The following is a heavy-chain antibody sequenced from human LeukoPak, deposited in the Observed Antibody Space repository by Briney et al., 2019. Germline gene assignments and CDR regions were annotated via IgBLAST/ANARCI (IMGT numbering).Heavy chain of an antibody. J-gene: IGHJ6*02. V-gene: IGHV1-2*04. CDR3: ARMLGGDSYGPLDPYYYYGMDV. CDR1: GYTFTGYY. Sequence: GASVKVSCKASGYTFTGYYMHWVRQAPGQGLEWMGRINPNSGGTNYAQKFQGWVTMTRDTSISTAYMELSRLRSDDTAVYYCARMLGGDSYGPLDPYYYYGMDVWGQGTTVTVSS. D-gene: IGHD5-18*01. CDR2: INPNSGGT.